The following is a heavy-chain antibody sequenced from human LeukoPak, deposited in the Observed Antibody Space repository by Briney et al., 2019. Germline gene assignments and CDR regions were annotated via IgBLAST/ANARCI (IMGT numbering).Heavy chain of an antibody. CDR1: GFTFSNYG. D-gene: IGHD1-26*01. V-gene: IGHV3-30*02. CDR3: AKLGPWEPPAY. Sequence: PGGSLRLSCAASGFTFSNYGIHWVRQAPGKGLDWVAFIWYDGSKKYYADSVKGRFTISRDNSKNTLYLQMDSLRAEDTAVYYCAKLGPWEPPAYWGQGTLVTVSS. CDR2: IWYDGSKK. J-gene: IGHJ4*02.